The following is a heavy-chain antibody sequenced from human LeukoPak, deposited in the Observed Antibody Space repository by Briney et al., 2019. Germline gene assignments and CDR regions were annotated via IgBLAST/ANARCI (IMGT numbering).Heavy chain of an antibody. D-gene: IGHD3-22*01. J-gene: IGHJ4*02. CDR1: GYTFTDYY. CDR2: INPNSGGT. CDR3: ASYYYDSSGYFLLDY. V-gene: IGHV1-2*02. Sequence: ASVKVSCKTSGYTFTDYYIHWVRQAPGQGLEWMGWINPNSGGTNYAQKFQGRVTMTRDTSISTAYMELSRLRSDDTAVYYCASYYYDSSGYFLLDYWGQGTLVTVSS.